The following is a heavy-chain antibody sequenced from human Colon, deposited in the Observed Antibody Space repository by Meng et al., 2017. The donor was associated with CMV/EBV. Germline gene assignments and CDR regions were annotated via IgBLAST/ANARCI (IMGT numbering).Heavy chain of an antibody. Sequence: QVQLVQAGAEVRMPGAFVKVSCKASGYSFTGYYLHWVRQAPGQGLEWMGWMDPTTGRTDYAQKFQGTVTMTRDTSISTAYLELSRLTSDDTAVYYCASHSSYVWGSHHWGQGTLVTVSS. D-gene: IGHD3-16*01. J-gene: IGHJ1*01. CDR2: MDPTTGRT. CDR3: ASHSSYVWGSHH. V-gene: IGHV1-2*02. CDR1: GYSFTGYY.